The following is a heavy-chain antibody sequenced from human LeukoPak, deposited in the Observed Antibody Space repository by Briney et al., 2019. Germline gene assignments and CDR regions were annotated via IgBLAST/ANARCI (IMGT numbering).Heavy chain of an antibody. V-gene: IGHV4-30-4*01. CDR3: ARGFGYCSSTSCRRGWFDP. J-gene: IGHJ5*02. Sequence: SETLSLTCTVSGGSISSGDYYWSWIRQPPGKGLEWIGYIYYSGSTYYNPSLKSRVTISADTSKNQFSLKLSSVTAADTAVYYCARGFGYCSSTSCRRGWFDPWGQGTLVTVSS. D-gene: IGHD2-2*03. CDR2: IYYSGST. CDR1: GGSISSGDYY.